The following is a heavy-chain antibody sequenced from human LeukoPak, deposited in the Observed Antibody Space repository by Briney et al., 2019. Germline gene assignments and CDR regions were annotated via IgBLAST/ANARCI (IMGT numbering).Heavy chain of an antibody. D-gene: IGHD3-22*01. J-gene: IGHJ4*02. CDR3: ARDSSGFPRDASDY. Sequence: GASVKVSCKASGYTFTSYGINWVRQAPGQGREWMGWISAYNGHTNYAQKLQGRVTMTTDTSTSTAHMELRSLRSDDTAVYFCARDSSGFPRDASDYWGQGTLVTVSS. V-gene: IGHV1-18*01. CDR1: GYTFTSYG. CDR2: ISAYNGHT.